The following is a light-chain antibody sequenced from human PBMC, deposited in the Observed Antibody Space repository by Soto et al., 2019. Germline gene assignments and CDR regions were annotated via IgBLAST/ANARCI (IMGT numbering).Light chain of an antibody. Sequence: DIQMTQSPSSLSASVGDRVTITCRASQDISNYLAWYQQKAGKVPKLLIYAASTLQSGVPSRFSGSGSGTDFTLTISSLQPEDVATYYCQKYNVAPWTFGQGTKVEIK. V-gene: IGKV1-27*01. CDR3: QKYNVAPWT. J-gene: IGKJ1*01. CDR1: QDISNY. CDR2: AAS.